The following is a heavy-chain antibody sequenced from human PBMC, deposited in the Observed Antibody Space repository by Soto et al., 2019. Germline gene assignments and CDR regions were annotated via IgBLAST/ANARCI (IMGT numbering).Heavy chain of an antibody. J-gene: IGHJ6*03. V-gene: IGHV1-2*02. CDR1: GDSFNAYY. Sequence: QVQLVQSGAEARKPGASVKVSCKTSGDSFNAYYLHWVRQAPGQGLEWLGWINPNGGATKYAQKFRGRVAMTRDTSIRTAYMELTSLRSDDTAIYFCARESGGATATLDYYYFYMDVWGQGTTVTVSS. CDR2: INPNGGAT. CDR3: ARESGGATATLDYYYFYMDV. D-gene: IGHD5-12*01.